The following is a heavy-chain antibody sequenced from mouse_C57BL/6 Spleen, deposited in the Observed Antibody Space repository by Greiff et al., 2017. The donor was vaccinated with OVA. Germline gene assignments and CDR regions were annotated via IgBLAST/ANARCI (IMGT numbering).Heavy chain of an antibody. Sequence: QVQLQQPGAELVMPGASVKLSCKASGYTFTSYWMHWVKQRPGQGLEWIGEIDPSDSYTNSNQKFKGKSTLTVDKSSSTAYMQLSSLTSEDSAVYYCAQKGITTVVATRDWYFDVWGTGTTVTVSS. V-gene: IGHV1-69*01. J-gene: IGHJ1*03. CDR2: IDPSDSYT. D-gene: IGHD1-1*01. CDR1: GYTFTSYW. CDR3: AQKGITTVVATRDWYFDV.